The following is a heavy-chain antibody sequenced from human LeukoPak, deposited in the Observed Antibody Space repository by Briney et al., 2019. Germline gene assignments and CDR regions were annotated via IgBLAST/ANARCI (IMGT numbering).Heavy chain of an antibody. CDR3: ASSGSYRFDY. CDR1: GFTFSSYS. CDR2: ITASGTAM. D-gene: IGHD1-26*01. J-gene: IGHJ4*02. Sequence: GGSLRLSCAASGFTFSSYSMNWVRQAPGKGLEWVSHITASGTAMFYADSVKGRFTISRDNAKNSLYLQMNSLGDEDTAVYYCASSGSYRFDYWGQGTLVTVSS. V-gene: IGHV3-48*02.